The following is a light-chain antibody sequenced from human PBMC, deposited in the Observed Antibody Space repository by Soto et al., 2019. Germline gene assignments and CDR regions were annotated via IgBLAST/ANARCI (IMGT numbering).Light chain of an antibody. V-gene: IGKV1-39*01. J-gene: IGKJ1*01. Sequence: DIQMTQSPSSLSASVGDRVTITCRASQSISSYLNWYQQKPGKAPKLLIYAASSLQSGVPSRFSGSGSGTDFTHTISSLQPEDFATYYCQQSYITRTFGQGTKVEIK. CDR3: QQSYITRT. CDR1: QSISSY. CDR2: AAS.